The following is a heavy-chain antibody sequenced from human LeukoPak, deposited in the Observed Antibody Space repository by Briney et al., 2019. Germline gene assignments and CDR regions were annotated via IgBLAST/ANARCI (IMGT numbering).Heavy chain of an antibody. CDR3: SRTGDWSYFDY. CDR2: IYHSGST. D-gene: IGHD2-21*02. Sequence: SETLSLTCAVSGGSISSSNWWTWVRQPPGRGREGIGEIYHSGSTNYNPSLKSRVTISADKSNSKSSLKLLTVTAADPAVYYCSRTGDWSYFDYWGQGTLLSVFS. J-gene: IGHJ4*02. CDR1: GGSISSSNW. V-gene: IGHV4-4*02.